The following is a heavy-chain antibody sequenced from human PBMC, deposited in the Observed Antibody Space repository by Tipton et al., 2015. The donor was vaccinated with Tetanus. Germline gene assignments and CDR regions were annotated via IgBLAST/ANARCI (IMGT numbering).Heavy chain of an antibody. V-gene: IGHV5-51*01. D-gene: IGHD4-17*01. CDR3: ARRRTTTALSYYFDS. CDR1: GYNFTIYW. CDR2: IYPGDSNI. J-gene: IGHJ4*02. Sequence: QLVQSGAEVKKPGESLKISCTASGYNFTIYWIGWVRQMSGKGLEWVGIIYPGDSNIRYSPSFQGQVTISADRSISTAYLQWSSLKASDTAMYYCARRRTTTALSYYFDSWGQGTLVTVSS.